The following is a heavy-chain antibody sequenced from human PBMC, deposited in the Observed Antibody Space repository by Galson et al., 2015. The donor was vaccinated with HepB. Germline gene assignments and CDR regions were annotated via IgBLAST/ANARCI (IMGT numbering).Heavy chain of an antibody. CDR1: GFTFSSYW. V-gene: IGHV3-7*03. J-gene: IGHJ4*02. CDR2: IKQDGSEK. CDR3: ARVNTGIRYFDWLLPQGYFDY. Sequence: SLRLSCAASGFTFSSYWMSWVRQAPGKGLEWVANIKQDGSEKYYVDSVKGRFTISRDNAKNSLYLQMNSLRAEDTAVYYCARVNTGIRYFDWLLPQGYFDYWGQGTLVTVSS. D-gene: IGHD3-9*01.